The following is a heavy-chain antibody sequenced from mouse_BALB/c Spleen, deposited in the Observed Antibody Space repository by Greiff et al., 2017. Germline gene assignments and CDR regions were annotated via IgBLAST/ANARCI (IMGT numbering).Heavy chain of an antibody. CDR2: IDTSDSYT. J-gene: IGHJ2*01. CDR1: GYTFTDYW. CDR3: ARSGWDGFDY. V-gene: IGHV1-69*01. D-gene: IGHD4-1*01. Sequence: QVQLKQPGAELVMPGASVKMSCKASGYTFTDYWMHWVKQRPGQGLEWIGAIDTSDSYTSYNQKFKDKATLTVDKSSSTAYMQLSSPTSEDSAVYYCARSGWDGFDYWGQGTTLTVSS.